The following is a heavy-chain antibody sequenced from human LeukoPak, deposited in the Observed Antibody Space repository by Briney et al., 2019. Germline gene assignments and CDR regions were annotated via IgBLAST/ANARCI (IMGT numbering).Heavy chain of an antibody. CDR2: ISSSSSYI. Sequence: GGSLRLSCEASGFTVSSNDMNWVRQAPGKGLEWVSSISSSSSYIYYADSVKGRFTISRDNAKNSLYLQMNSLRAEDTAVYYCARVAVTPNSNYYYMDVWGKGTTVTVSS. CDR3: ARVAVTPNSNYYYMDV. CDR1: GFTVSSND. V-gene: IGHV3-21*01. J-gene: IGHJ6*03. D-gene: IGHD4-23*01.